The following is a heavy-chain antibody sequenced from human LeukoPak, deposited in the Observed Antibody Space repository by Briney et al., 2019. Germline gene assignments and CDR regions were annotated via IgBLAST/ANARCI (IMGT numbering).Heavy chain of an antibody. CDR1: GVIFEQYG. J-gene: IGHJ4*02. CDR3: VKDISGWSYLDY. D-gene: IGHD6-19*01. CDR2: ISWNGVTI. V-gene: IGHV3-9*01. Sequence: GGSLRLSCEVSGVIFEQYGMHWVRQAPGKGLEWVAGISWNGVTINYGDSVKGRFTISRDNAKSFLYLQMNSLRPEDTALYYCVKDISGWSYLDYWGQGTRVTVSP.